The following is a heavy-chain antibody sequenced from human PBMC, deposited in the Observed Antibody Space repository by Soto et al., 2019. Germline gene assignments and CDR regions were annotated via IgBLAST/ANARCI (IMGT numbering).Heavy chain of an antibody. D-gene: IGHD3-10*01. CDR3: ARDRYYGSGTYYNFYTGMDV. CDR1: GDSISNLDYF. J-gene: IGHJ6*02. V-gene: IGHV4-30-4*08. CDR2: IFHSGTT. Sequence: PPETRSLTCSVSGDSISNLDYFWAWIRQPPGQALEWIGNIFHSGTTYSTPSLQSRVAISLDTSKNHFSLKLSSVTPADTAVYYCARDRYYGSGTYYNFYTGMDVWGQGTTVTVSS.